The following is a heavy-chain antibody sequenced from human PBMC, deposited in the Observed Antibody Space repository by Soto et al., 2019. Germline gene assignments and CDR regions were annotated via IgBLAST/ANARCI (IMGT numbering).Heavy chain of an antibody. CDR1: GGTMRNVY. Sequence: SETLSLTCTASGGTMRNVYWSWIRQPPGKRLEWIGFIFHSGNAKYNPSLKSRVTISIDTSKSQFSLSLDSVTAADTAVYFCARAHAPTLPFDYWGQGTLVTVSS. CDR2: IFHSGNA. D-gene: IGHD2-15*01. J-gene: IGHJ4*01. CDR3: ARAHAPTLPFDY. V-gene: IGHV4-59*01.